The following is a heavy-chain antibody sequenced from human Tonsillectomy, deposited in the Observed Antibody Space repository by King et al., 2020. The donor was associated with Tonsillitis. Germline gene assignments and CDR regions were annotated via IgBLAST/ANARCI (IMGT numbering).Heavy chain of an antibody. CDR1: GFTFSSYW. Sequence: VQLVESGGGLVQPGGSLRLSCAASGFTFSSYWMHWVRQAPGKGLVWVSRINSDGSSTSYADSVKGRFTISRDNAKNTLYLQMNSLRAEDTAVYYCARDHGPTAGYSGYDLVVLYYYGMDVWGQGTTVTVSS. J-gene: IGHJ6*02. V-gene: IGHV3-74*01. CDR3: ARDHGPTAGYSGYDLVVLYYYGMDV. CDR2: INSDGSST. D-gene: IGHD5-12*01.